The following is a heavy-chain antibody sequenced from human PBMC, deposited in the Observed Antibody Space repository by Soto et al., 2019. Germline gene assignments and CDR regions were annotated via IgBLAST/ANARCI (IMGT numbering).Heavy chain of an antibody. CDR2: IYYSGTT. J-gene: IGHJ4*02. Sequence: QVQLQESGPGLVKPSQTLSLTCTVSGGSISSGFFYWSWIRQHPGKGLEWIGYIYYSGTTYYNPSLKSRLTISVDTSKNQFSLDLSSVTAADTAVYSCARDRSGYSSIDYWGQGTLVTVSS. V-gene: IGHV4-31*03. CDR1: GGSISSGFFY. CDR3: ARDRSGYSSIDY. D-gene: IGHD3-3*01.